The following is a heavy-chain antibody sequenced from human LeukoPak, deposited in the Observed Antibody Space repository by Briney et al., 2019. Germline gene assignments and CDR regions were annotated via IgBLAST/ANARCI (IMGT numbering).Heavy chain of an antibody. J-gene: IGHJ4*02. CDR3: ARTYDFWSAPDY. V-gene: IGHV4-59*12. CDR2: IYYSGST. D-gene: IGHD3-3*01. CDR1: GGSISSYY. Sequence: SETLSLTCTVSGGSISSYYWSWIRQPPGKGLEWIGYIYYSGSTNYNPSLKSRVTISVDTSKNQFSLKLSSVTAADTAVYYCARTYDFWSAPDYWGQGTLVTVSS.